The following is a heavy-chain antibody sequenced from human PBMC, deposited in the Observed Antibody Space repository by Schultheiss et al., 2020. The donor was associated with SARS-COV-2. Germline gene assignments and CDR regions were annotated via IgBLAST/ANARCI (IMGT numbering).Heavy chain of an antibody. CDR2: INPNSGGT. Sequence: ASVKVSCKASGYTFTSYAMNWVRQAPGQGLEWMGWINPNSGGTNYAQKFQGRVTMTRDTSISTAYMELSRLRSDDTAVYYCARDSVVVVPAASRHNWFDPWGQGTLVTVSS. CDR3: ARDSVVVVPAASRHNWFDP. CDR1: GYTFTSYA. J-gene: IGHJ5*02. V-gene: IGHV1-2*02. D-gene: IGHD2-2*01.